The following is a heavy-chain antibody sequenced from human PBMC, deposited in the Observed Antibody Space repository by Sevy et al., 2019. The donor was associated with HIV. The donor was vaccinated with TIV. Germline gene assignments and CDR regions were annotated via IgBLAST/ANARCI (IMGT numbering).Heavy chain of an antibody. J-gene: IGHJ6*02. CDR3: AKDFTGYNGMDV. D-gene: IGHD3-9*01. CDR2: ISYHGRDK. Sequence: GGSLRLSCVVSGITFSTSGMHWVRQAPGKGLEWGAVISYHGRDKFYADSVKGRSTISRDNSKNILYLQMISLSAEDTAVYYCAKDFTGYNGMDVWGQGTMVTVSS. V-gene: IGHV3-30*18. CDR1: GITFSTSG.